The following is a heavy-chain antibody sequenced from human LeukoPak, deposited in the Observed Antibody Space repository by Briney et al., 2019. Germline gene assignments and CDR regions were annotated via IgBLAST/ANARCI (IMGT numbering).Heavy chain of an antibody. D-gene: IGHD4-17*01. CDR2: IYYSGCT. CDR3: AREMTTVIDY. CDR1: GGSISSGGYY. J-gene: IGHJ4*02. V-gene: IGHV4-31*03. Sequence: SQTLSLTCTVSGGSISSGGYYWSWIRQHPGKGLEWIGYIYYSGCTYYNPSLKSRVTISVDTSKNQFSLKLSSVTAADTAVYYCAREMTTVIDYWGQGTLVTVSS.